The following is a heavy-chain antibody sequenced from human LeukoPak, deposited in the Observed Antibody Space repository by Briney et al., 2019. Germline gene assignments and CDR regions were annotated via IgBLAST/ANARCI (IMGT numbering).Heavy chain of an antibody. D-gene: IGHD1-26*01. J-gene: IGHJ4*02. CDR2: ISSSSYI. Sequence: GGSLRLSCAASGFTFSSYSMNWVRQAPGKGLEWVSSISSSSYIYYADSVKGRFTISRDNSKNTLYLQMNSLRAEDTAVYYCAKEGDSGSYLFDYWGQGTLVTVSS. V-gene: IGHV3-21*01. CDR3: AKEGDSGSYLFDY. CDR1: GFTFSSYS.